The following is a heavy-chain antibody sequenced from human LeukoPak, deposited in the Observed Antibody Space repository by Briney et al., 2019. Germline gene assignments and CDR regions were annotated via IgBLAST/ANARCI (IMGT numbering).Heavy chain of an antibody. CDR2: IYYSGST. J-gene: IGHJ4*02. Sequence: KPSETLSLTCTVSGGSISSYYWSWIRQPPGKGLEWIGYIYYSGSTNYNPSLKSRVTISVDTSKNQFSLKLSSVTAADTAVYYCARGAPMVRGVISYWGQGTLVTVSS. V-gene: IGHV4-59*01. D-gene: IGHD3-10*01. CDR3: ARGAPMVRGVISY. CDR1: GGSISSYY.